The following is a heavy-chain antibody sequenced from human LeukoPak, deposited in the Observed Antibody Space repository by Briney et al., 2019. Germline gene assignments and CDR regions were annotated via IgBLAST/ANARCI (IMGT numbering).Heavy chain of an antibody. CDR1: GYTFTSYD. D-gene: IGHD6-13*01. CDR2: IIPIFGTA. J-gene: IGHJ5*02. V-gene: IGHV1-69*13. CDR3: ARDLGIAAAGTDT. Sequence: SVKVSCKASGYTFTSYDINWVRQATGQGLEWMGGIIPIFGTANYAQKFQGRVTITADESTSTAYMELSSLRSEDTAVYYCARDLGIAAAGTDTWGQGTLVTVSS.